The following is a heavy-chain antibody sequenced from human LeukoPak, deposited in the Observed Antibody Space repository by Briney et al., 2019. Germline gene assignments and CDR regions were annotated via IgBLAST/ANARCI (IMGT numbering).Heavy chain of an antibody. J-gene: IGHJ4*02. CDR1: GYSIYSVYY. CDR3: ARSSRSLFDY. Sequence: SETLSLTCTISGYSIYSVYYWGWIRQPPGKGLEWIGNINHSGSTYYNPSRKGRVTFSVDTSKNQISLKLSSVNAADTAVYYCARSSRSLFDYWGEGTLVTVSS. D-gene: IGHD1-26*01. CDR2: INHSGST. V-gene: IGHV4-38-2*02.